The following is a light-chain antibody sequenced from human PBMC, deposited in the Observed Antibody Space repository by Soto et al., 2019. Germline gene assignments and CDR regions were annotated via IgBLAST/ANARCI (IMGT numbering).Light chain of an antibody. CDR2: AAS. V-gene: IGKV1-8*01. CDR1: QGISSD. CDR3: QQYYSYPGT. Sequence: AIRMTQSPSSLSASTGDRVTITCRASQGISSDLAWYQQKPGKAPKLLIYAASTLQSGVPSRFSGSGSGTDFTLTISCLQSEDFATYYCQQYYSYPGTVGQGTKLEIK. J-gene: IGKJ2*01.